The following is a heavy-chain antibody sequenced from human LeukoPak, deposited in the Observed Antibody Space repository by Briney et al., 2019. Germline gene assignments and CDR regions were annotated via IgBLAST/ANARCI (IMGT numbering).Heavy chain of an antibody. CDR3: AISRQAGVITSFVY. J-gene: IGHJ4*02. CDR1: GGTFSNYA. Sequence: ASVKVSCKASGGTFSNYAFSWVRQAPGQGLEWMGGIIPIFVTANYAQKFQGRLTITADESTSTTYMELRSLRSEDTAVYSCAISRQAGVITSFVYWGQGTLVTVSS. V-gene: IGHV1-69*01. D-gene: IGHD3-16*02. CDR2: IIPIFVTA.